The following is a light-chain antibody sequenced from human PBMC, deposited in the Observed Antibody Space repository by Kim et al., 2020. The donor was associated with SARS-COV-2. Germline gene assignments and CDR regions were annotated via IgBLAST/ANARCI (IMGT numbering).Light chain of an antibody. Sequence: QSVLTQAPSASGAPGQGVTISCSGSNSNIGGNTVNWYRQFPGSAPKLLVYSNILRPSGVPDRFSGSKSGTSASLVISRLQSDDEADYFCAVWDDNVNGPVFGGGTRLTVL. CDR2: SNI. J-gene: IGLJ3*02. CDR1: NSNIGGNT. CDR3: AVWDDNVNGPV. V-gene: IGLV1-44*01.